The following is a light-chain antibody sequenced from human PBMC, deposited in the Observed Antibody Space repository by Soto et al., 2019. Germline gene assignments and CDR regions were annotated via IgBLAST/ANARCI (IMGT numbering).Light chain of an antibody. V-gene: IGKV1-9*01. CDR1: QGISTY. Sequence: DIQLTQSPSFLYASVGDRVTITCRASQGISTYLAWYQQRPGKAPKRLIYDASTLQSGVPSRFSGRRSGTEFTLTISSLQPVDLATYDCQQLPGYVALTLGGGTKVE. CDR2: DAS. J-gene: IGKJ4*01. CDR3: QQLPGYVALT.